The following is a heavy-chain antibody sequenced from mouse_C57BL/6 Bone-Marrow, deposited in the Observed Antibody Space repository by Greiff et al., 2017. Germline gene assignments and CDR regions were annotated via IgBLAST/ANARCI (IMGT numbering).Heavy chain of an antibody. CDR3: AREGLCWAFAY. V-gene: IGHV1-59*01. CDR2: IDPSDSYT. J-gene: IGHJ3*01. Sequence: QVQLKQPGAELVRPGTSVKLSCKASGYTFTSYWMHWVKQRPGQGLEWIGMIDPSDSYTNYNQKFKGKATLTVDKSSSTAYMQLSSLTSEDSAVYYCAREGLCWAFAYWGQGTLVTVSA. CDR1: GYTFTSYW. D-gene: IGHD3-3*01.